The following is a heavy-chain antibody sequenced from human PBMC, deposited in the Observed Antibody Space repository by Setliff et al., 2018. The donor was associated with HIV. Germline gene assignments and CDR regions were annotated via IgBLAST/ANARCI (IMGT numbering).Heavy chain of an antibody. J-gene: IGHJ5*02. D-gene: IGHD3-10*01. CDR1: GGSISSSSYY. V-gene: IGHV4-31*01. CDR2: IHYTGTT. Sequence: SETLSLTCTVSGGSISSSSYYWNWFRQYPGKGLEWIGYIHYTGTTNQNPSLRRLITISLDTSKNQFYLKLTSVTAADTAVYYCASAPYVSGSFGWFDPWGQGTRVTVSS. CDR3: ASAPYVSGSFGWFDP.